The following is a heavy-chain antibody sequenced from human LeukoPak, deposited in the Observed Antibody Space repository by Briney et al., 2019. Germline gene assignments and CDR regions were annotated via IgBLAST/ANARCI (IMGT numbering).Heavy chain of an antibody. Sequence: SETLSLTCMVSGGSIRSTTYYWGWIRQPPGKGLEWIGSIYSTGSTNYNPSLKSRVTISIETSQNQFSLRLSSVTAADTAVYYCARGSYDYDNWGQGTLVTVSS. J-gene: IGHJ4*02. CDR1: GGSIRSTTYY. CDR2: IYSTGST. CDR3: ARGSYDYDN. D-gene: IGHD3-16*01. V-gene: IGHV4-39*07.